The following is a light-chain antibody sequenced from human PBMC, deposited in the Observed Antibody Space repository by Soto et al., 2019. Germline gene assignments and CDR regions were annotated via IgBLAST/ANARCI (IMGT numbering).Light chain of an antibody. CDR3: QQRSNWPLYT. Sequence: ETVLTQSPGTLSLSPGETATLSCRASQRVSANYLAWYQHKPGQAPRLLIYDASTRATGTPDRFSGSGSGTDFTLTIRRLEPEDFALYYCQQRSNWPLYTFGQGTKLEIK. CDR2: DAS. V-gene: IGKV3D-20*02. CDR1: QRVSANY. J-gene: IGKJ2*01.